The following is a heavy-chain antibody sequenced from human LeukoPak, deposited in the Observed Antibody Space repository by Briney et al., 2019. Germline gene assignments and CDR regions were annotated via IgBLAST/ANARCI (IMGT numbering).Heavy chain of an antibody. V-gene: IGHV4-38-2*02. Sequence: SETLSLTCTVSGDSITSSYYWGWIRQPPGGGLERIGSISHSGDTYYKPSLKSRLSISLDTLKNQFSLKLSSVTAADTAVYYCARTSSSGWSNWGQGALVTVSS. D-gene: IGHD6-19*01. CDR3: ARTSSSGWSN. CDR2: ISHSGDT. CDR1: GDSITSSYY. J-gene: IGHJ4*02.